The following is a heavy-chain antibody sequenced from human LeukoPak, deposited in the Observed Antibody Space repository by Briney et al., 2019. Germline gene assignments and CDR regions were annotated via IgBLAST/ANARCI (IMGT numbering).Heavy chain of an antibody. CDR2: ISSGSSTI. V-gene: IGHV3-48*02. Sequence: GSLRLSCATSGFTFSSHRMSWVRQAPGKGLEWGSYISSGSSTIYYEDSVKGRFTISRDNAKNSLYLQMNSLRDEDTAVYYCARGATTFDYWGQGTLVTVSS. CDR1: GFTFSSHR. J-gene: IGHJ4*02. CDR3: ARGATTFDY. D-gene: IGHD5-12*01.